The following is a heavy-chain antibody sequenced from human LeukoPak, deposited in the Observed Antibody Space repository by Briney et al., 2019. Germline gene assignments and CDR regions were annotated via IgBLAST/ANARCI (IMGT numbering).Heavy chain of an antibody. Sequence: GGSLRLSCAASGFTLSSYCMNWVRQAPGKGLEWVSSISNSSSYIYYADSVKSRFTISRDNAKNSLYLQINSLRAQKTAAYYYTSDLRYCSGGSCYWTRPFDYRGQGPLVTVSS. CDR3: TSDLRYCSGGSCYWTRPFDY. V-gene: IGHV3-21*01. CDR1: GFTLSSYC. J-gene: IGHJ4*02. CDR2: ISNSSSYI. D-gene: IGHD2-15*01.